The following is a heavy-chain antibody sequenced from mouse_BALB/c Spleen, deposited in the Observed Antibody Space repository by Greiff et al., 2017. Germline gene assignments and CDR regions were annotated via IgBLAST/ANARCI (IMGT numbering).Heavy chain of an antibody. J-gene: IGHJ4*01. V-gene: IGHV1S81*02. CDR1: GYTFTSYW. Sequence: QVQLQQPGAELVKPGASVKLSCKASGYTFTSYWMHWVKQRPGQGLEWIGEINPSNGRTNYNEKFKSKATLTVDKSSSTAYMQLSSLTSEDSAVYYCARGGLRDAMDYWGQGTSVTVSS. CDR2: INPSNGRT. D-gene: IGHD2-4*01. CDR3: ARGGLRDAMDY.